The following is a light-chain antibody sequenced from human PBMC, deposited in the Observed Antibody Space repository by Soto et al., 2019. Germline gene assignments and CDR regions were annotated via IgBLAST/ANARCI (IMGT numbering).Light chain of an antibody. V-gene: IGLV2-14*03. CDR2: DVY. CDR3: SSYTNTMSYV. Sequence: QAVVTQPASVSGSPGQSITISCTGTSSDVGAYDYVSWYQQHPGKAPKLMIYDVYARPSGVSHRFSGSKSGNTASLTISGLQSDDEADYYCSSYTNTMSYVFGTGTKLTVL. J-gene: IGLJ1*01. CDR1: SSDVGAYDY.